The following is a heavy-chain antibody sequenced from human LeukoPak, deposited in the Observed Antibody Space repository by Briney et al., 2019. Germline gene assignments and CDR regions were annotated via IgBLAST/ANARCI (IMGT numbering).Heavy chain of an antibody. CDR3: ARVTYSGYDYGFDY. V-gene: IGHV1-8*01. Sequence: ASVKVSCKASGFTLTNYDINWVRQAPGQGLEWMGWMNPNSGNTGYAQKFQGRVTMTRNTSISTAYMELSSLRSEDTAVYYCARVTYSGYDYGFDYWGQGTLVTVSS. D-gene: IGHD5-12*01. CDR2: MNPNSGNT. J-gene: IGHJ4*02. CDR1: GFTLTNYD.